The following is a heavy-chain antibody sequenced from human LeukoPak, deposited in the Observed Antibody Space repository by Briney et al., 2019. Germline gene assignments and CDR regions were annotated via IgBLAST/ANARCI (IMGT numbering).Heavy chain of an antibody. CDR1: GFTFSSYW. V-gene: IGHV3-7*01. D-gene: IGHD3-10*01. Sequence: GGSLRLSCAASGFTFSSYWMSWVRQAPGKGLEWVANIKQDGSEKYYVDSVKGRFTISRDNAKNSLYLQMNSLRAEDAAVYYCARVRWGSGSYYFDYWGQGTLVTVSS. J-gene: IGHJ4*02. CDR2: IKQDGSEK. CDR3: ARVRWGSGSYYFDY.